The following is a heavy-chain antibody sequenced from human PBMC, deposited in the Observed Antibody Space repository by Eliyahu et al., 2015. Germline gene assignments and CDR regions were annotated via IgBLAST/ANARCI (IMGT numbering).Heavy chain of an antibody. CDR3: AKAYYEFWSGYYADC. Sequence: QVQLVESGGGVVQPGRSLRXSCAASGXTFSSYGMHWVRQAPGKGLEWVAVISYDGSNKYFADSVKGRFTISRDNSKNTLYLQMNSLRAEDTAVYFCAKAYYEFWSGYYADCWGQGTLVTVSS. J-gene: IGHJ4*02. V-gene: IGHV3-30*18. CDR1: GXTFSSYG. CDR2: ISYDGSNK. D-gene: IGHD3-3*01.